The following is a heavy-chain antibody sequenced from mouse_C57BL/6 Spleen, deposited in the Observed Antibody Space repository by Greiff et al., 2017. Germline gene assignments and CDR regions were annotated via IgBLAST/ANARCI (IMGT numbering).Heavy chain of an antibody. CDR3: ARYQTDDIDY. Sequence: EVQLQQSGPGLAKPSQTLSLTCSVSGYSITSDYWYWIRKFPGNKLEYMGYISYSGSTYYNPSLKSRISITREPSKNQYYLQLNSVTTEDTATYYGARYQTDDIDYWGQGTALTVSS. J-gene: IGHJ2*01. CDR1: GYSITSDY. CDR2: ISYSGST. V-gene: IGHV3-8*01. D-gene: IGHD3-2*01.